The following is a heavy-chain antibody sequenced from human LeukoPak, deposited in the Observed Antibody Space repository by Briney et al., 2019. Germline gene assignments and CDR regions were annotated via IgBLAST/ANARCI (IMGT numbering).Heavy chain of an antibody. Sequence: PGGSLRLSCAASGFTFSSYDMHWVRQATGKGLEWVSAIGTAGDTYYPGSVKGRFTISRENAKNSLYLQMNSLGAGDTAVYYCARGSPGPTGYYFDYWGQGTLVTVSS. CDR1: GFTFSSYD. CDR2: IGTAGDT. V-gene: IGHV3-13*01. CDR3: ARGSPGPTGYYFDY. J-gene: IGHJ4*02.